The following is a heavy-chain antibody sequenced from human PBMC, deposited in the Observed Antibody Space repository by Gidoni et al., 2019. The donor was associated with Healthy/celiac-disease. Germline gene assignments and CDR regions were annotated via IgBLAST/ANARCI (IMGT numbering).Heavy chain of an antibody. V-gene: IGHV1-24*01. CDR1: GYTLTELS. D-gene: IGHD1-26*01. CDR3: ATDQFGIVGATAAFDI. Sequence: QVQLVQAGAEVKKPGASVKVSCKGAGYTLTELSMHWVRQAPGKGLEWMGGFDPEDGETIYAQKFQGRVTMTEDTSTDTAYMELSSLRSEDTAVYYCATDQFGIVGATAAFDIWGQGTMVTVSS. CDR2: FDPEDGET. J-gene: IGHJ3*02.